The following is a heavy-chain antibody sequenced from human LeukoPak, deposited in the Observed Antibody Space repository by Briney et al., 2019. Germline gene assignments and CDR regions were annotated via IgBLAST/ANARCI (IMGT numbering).Heavy chain of an antibody. Sequence: PSETLSLTCTFSGGSISSYYWSWIRQPPGKGVEWIGYISYSGSTNYNPSLKSRVTISVDTSKNQFSLKLSSVTAADTAVYYCARHRDGHFYDYWGQGTLVTVSS. D-gene: IGHD5-24*01. CDR1: GGSISSYY. J-gene: IGHJ4*02. CDR3: ARHRDGHFYDY. V-gene: IGHV4-59*08. CDR2: ISYSGST.